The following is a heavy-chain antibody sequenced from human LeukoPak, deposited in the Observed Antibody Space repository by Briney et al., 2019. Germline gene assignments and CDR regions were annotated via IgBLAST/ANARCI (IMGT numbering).Heavy chain of an antibody. CDR2: INSDGSST. CDR1: GFTFSSYW. D-gene: IGHD6-13*01. CDR3: ARAGESSSWYIDY. Sequence: GGSLRLSCAASGFTFSSYWMHWVRQAPGKGLVWVSRINSDGSSTSYADSVKGRFTISRDNAKNTLYLQMNSLRAGDTAVYYCARAGESSSWYIDYWGQGTLVTVSS. J-gene: IGHJ4*02. V-gene: IGHV3-74*01.